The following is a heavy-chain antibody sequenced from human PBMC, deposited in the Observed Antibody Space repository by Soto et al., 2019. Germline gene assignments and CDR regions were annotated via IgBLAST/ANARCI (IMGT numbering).Heavy chain of an antibody. CDR3: ARGRGFWSGYYFGFA. CDR1: GYTFTSYD. Sequence: ASVKVSCKASGYTFTSYDINWVRQATGQGLEWMGWMNPNSGNTGYAQKFQGRVTMTRNTSISTAYMELGSLRSEDTAVYYCARGRGFWSGYYFGFAWGQGTLVTVSS. D-gene: IGHD3-3*01. V-gene: IGHV1-8*01. J-gene: IGHJ4*02. CDR2: MNPNSGNT.